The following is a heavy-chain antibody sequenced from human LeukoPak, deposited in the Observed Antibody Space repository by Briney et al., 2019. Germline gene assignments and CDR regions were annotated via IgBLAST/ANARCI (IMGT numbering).Heavy chain of an antibody. CDR1: GYTFTGYY. D-gene: IGHD3-22*01. V-gene: IGHV1-2*02. J-gene: IGHJ4*02. CDR2: INPNSGGT. Sequence: ASVKVSCKASGYTFTGYYMHWVRQAPGQGLEWMGWINPNSGGTNYAQKFQGRVTMTRDTSISTAYMELSRLRSDDTAMYYCARASMIVVVMGDYWGQGTLVTVSS. CDR3: ARASMIVVVMGDY.